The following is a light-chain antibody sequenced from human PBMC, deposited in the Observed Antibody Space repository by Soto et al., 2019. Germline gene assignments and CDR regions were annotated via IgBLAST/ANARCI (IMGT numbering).Light chain of an antibody. Sequence: QSVLTQPSSLSGSPGQSITISCTGTISDVGGYNYVSWYQHHPGKAPKLLIYEVSNRPSGVSTRFSGSKSANVASLTISGLQAEDEADYYCSSYTSSSTYVFRTGTKVTVL. CDR2: EVS. J-gene: IGLJ1*01. CDR1: ISDVGGYNY. CDR3: SSYTSSSTYV. V-gene: IGLV2-14*01.